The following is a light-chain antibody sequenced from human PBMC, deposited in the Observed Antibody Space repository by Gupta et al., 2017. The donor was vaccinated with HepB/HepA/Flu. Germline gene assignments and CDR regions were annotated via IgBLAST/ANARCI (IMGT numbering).Light chain of an antibody. CDR1: QRIITY. J-gene: IGKJ4*01. CDR2: DSS. V-gene: IGKV3-11*01. Sequence: DIVLTQSPATLSLSPGERATLSCRASQRIITYLAWYQQKPGQAPRLLIYDSSKRATGIPARFSGSGSGTDFTLTITGREPEDSAVYYCQQRSNWPLTFGGGTKVEIK. CDR3: QQRSNWPLT.